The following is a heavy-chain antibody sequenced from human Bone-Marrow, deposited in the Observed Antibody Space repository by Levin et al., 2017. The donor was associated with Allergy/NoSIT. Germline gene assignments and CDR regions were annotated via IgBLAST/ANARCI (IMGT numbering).Heavy chain of an antibody. CDR1: GFTFSSFE. V-gene: IGHV3-48*03. Sequence: GESLKISCAASGFTFSSFEMNWVRQAPGKGLEWISYINAGGSTRHYADSVKGRFSISRDNAKSSLYLQMDYLRVEDTAVYFCAREATTLPDYWGQGTLVTVSS. J-gene: IGHJ4*02. CDR3: AREATTLPDY. D-gene: IGHD4-17*01. CDR2: INAGGSTR.